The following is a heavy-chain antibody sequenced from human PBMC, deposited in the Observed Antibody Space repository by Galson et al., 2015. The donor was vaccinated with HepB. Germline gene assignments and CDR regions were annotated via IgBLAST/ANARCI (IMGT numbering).Heavy chain of an antibody. J-gene: IGHJ6*02. Sequence: SLRLSCAASGFTFDDHVMHWVRQVPGKGLEWVSGISWNGGSIGYADSVKGRFTISRDNAKNSLYLQMNSLRAEDTALYHCAKALRGFYGSGQDGMDVWGQGTTVTVSS. CDR2: ISWNGGSI. CDR1: GFTFDDHV. V-gene: IGHV3-9*01. D-gene: IGHD3-10*01. CDR3: AKALRGFYGSGQDGMDV.